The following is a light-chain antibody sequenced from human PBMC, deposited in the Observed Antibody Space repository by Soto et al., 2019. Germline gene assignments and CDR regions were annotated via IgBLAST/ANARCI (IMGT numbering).Light chain of an antibody. J-gene: IGKJ1*01. CDR3: QQYSTYRT. CDR1: QSISTY. V-gene: IGKV1-5*03. CDR2: KAS. Sequence: DIQMTQSPSTLSASVGDRVTITCRASQSISTYLAWYQQKPGKAPKLLIYKASSLESGVPSRFSGSGSGTEFTLTISSLQPDDFATYYCQQYSTYRTFGQGTKVDIK.